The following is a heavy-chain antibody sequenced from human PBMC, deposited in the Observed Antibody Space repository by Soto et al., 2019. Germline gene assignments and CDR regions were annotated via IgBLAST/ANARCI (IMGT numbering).Heavy chain of an antibody. CDR2: ITSSSDTI. J-gene: IGHJ6*02. D-gene: IGHD3-22*01. CDR1: GFTFSSFH. V-gene: IGHV3-48*02. Sequence: LRLSCAASGFTFSSFHMNWVRQAPGRGLEWVAYITSSSDTIYYSDSVKGRFTISRDNGKNSLFLQMNSLRDEDTAVYYCARVVVVIPPGYYYAMDVWGQGTTVTVSS. CDR3: ARVVVVIPPGYYYAMDV.